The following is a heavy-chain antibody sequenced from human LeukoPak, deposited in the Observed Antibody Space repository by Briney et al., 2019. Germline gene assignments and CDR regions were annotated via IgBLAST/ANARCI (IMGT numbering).Heavy chain of an antibody. V-gene: IGHV3-30*18. CDR3: AKGPLRGTAAAIDY. J-gene: IGHJ4*02. Sequence: GGSLRLSCAASGFTFNNYGMHWVRQAPGKGLEWVAVISYDGRNKHYPDSVKGRFTISRDISTDTLWLEMDSLRTEDTAVYYCAKGPLRGTAAAIDYWGQGTLVTVSS. D-gene: IGHD2-2*01. CDR1: GFTFNNYG. CDR2: ISYDGRNK.